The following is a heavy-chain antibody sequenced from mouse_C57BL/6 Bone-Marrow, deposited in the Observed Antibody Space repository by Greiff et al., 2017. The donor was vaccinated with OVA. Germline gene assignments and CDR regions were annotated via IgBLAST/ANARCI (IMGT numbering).Heavy chain of an antibody. CDR3: ARHGDYGNFFDY. Sequence: DVMLVESGGDLVKPGGSLKLSCAASGFTFSSYGMSWVRQTPDKRLEWVATISSGGSYTYYPDSVKGRFTISSANAKNTLYLQMRSLKSENTAMYYCARHGDYGNFFDYWGQGTTLTVSS. CDR2: ISSGGSYT. J-gene: IGHJ2*01. V-gene: IGHV5-6*02. D-gene: IGHD1-1*01. CDR1: GFTFSSYG.